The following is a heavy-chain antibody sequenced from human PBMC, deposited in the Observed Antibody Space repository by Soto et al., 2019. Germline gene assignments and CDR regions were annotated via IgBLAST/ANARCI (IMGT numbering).Heavy chain of an antibody. CDR3: ARFRGIAAAGTIIDYGMDV. CDR2: INHSGSN. D-gene: IGHD6-13*01. CDR1: GGTFCGDY. J-gene: IGHJ6*02. V-gene: IGHV4-34*01. Sequence: PSETPSLNCSVYGGTFCGDYSRRIRQPPGKRLEWIGEINHSGSNNYNPSLKSRVTISVDTSKNQFSLKLSSVTAADTAVYYCARFRGIAAAGTIIDYGMDVWGQGTTVTVS.